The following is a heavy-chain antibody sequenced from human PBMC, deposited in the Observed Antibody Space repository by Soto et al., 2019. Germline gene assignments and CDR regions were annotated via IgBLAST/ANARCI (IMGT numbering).Heavy chain of an antibody. Sequence: QVQLVESGGGVVQPGTSLRLSCATSRFSFSSFGMHWVRQAPGKGLEWVALIWYDGSNAYYADSVKGRFTISRANSKKALYLQMDSVRAEDTAVYYCASGSPFKDSDTLTGYHRFDYWGQGTLVTVSS. CDR1: RFSFSSFG. CDR2: IWYDGSNA. CDR3: ASGSPFKDSDTLTGYHRFDY. J-gene: IGHJ4*02. V-gene: IGHV3-33*01. D-gene: IGHD3-9*01.